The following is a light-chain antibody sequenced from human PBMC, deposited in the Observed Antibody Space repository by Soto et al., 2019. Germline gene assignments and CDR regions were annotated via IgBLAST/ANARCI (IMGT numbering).Light chain of an antibody. Sequence: QSALTQPVSVSGSPGQSITISCTGTSSDVGGYNYVSWYQQHPGKAPKLMIYEVSNRPSGVSNRFSGSKSGNTASLTISGLQAEDEADYYCSSYTSSSTLYVFGTGTKLTV. J-gene: IGLJ1*01. CDR3: SSYTSSSTLYV. CDR2: EVS. V-gene: IGLV2-14*01. CDR1: SSDVGGYNY.